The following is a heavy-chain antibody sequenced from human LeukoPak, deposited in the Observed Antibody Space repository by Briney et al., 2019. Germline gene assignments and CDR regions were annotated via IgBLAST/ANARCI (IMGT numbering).Heavy chain of an antibody. CDR1: GFTFSSYA. V-gene: IGHV3-23*01. D-gene: IGHD1-7*01. CDR3: AKGMLNYGGAFDI. J-gene: IGHJ3*02. CDR2: ISGSGGST. Sequence: GGSLRLFCAASGFTFSSYAMSWVRQARGKGLEWVSAISGSGGSTYYADSMKGRFTISRDNSKNTLYLQMNSLRAEDTAVYYCAKGMLNYGGAFDIWGQGTMVTVSS.